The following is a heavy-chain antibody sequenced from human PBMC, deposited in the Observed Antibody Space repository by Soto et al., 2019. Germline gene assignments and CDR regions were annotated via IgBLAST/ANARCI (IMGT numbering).Heavy chain of an antibody. CDR2: ISAYNGNT. V-gene: IGHV1-18*01. D-gene: IGHD3-10*01. CDR1: GYTFTSYG. J-gene: IGHJ6*03. Sequence: ASVKVSCKASGYTFTSYGISWVRQAPGQGLEWMGWISAYNGNTNYAQKLQGRVTMTTDTSTSTAYMELRSLRSDDTAVYYCAREKFGDGSGSYSPTYYYYYMDVWGKGTTVTVYS. CDR3: AREKFGDGSGSYSPTYYYYYMDV.